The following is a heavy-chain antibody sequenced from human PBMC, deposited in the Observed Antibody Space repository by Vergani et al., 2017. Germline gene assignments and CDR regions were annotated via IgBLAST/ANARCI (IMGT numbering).Heavy chain of an antibody. CDR3: ARDLAYCHEGSCAL. Sequence: QVQLVQSGGGVVQPGGSLRLSCVASGFTFNRYGMQWVRQAPGKGLEWVAYVLVDGSNEYYADSVKGRFIVSRENSNDALYQQMNSLRTDDTAVYYCARDLAYCHEGSCALWGQGSVVTVSS. D-gene: IGHD2-15*01. J-gene: IGHJ4*02. CDR1: GFTFNRYG. V-gene: IGHV3-30*02. CDR2: VLVDGSNE.